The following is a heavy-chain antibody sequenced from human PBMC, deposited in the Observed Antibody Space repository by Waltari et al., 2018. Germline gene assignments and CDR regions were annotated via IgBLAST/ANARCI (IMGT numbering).Heavy chain of an antibody. J-gene: IGHJ4*02. V-gene: IGHV3-23*01. Sequence: EVQLLESGGGLVQPGGSLRLSCAASGFPFSSYALSWVRQAPGKGLAWVSAISGSGGSTYYADSGKGRLTISRDNSKNTLYLQMNSLRAEDTAVYYCFQLSSWFDYWGQGTLVTVSS. CDR1: GFPFSSYA. CDR3: FQLSSWFDY. CDR2: ISGSGGST. D-gene: IGHD6-13*01.